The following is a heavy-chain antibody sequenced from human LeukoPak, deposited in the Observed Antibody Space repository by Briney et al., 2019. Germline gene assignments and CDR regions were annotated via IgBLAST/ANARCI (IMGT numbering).Heavy chain of an antibody. D-gene: IGHD5-24*01. Sequence: GGSLRLSCAASGFTFSSYGMHWVRQAPGKGLEWVAVIWYDGSNEYYAGSVKGRFTISRDNSKNTLYLQMNSLRAEDTAVYYCARARMATIFLDYWGQGTLVTVSS. CDR3: ARARMATIFLDY. J-gene: IGHJ4*02. CDR1: GFTFSSYG. V-gene: IGHV3-33*01. CDR2: IWYDGSNE.